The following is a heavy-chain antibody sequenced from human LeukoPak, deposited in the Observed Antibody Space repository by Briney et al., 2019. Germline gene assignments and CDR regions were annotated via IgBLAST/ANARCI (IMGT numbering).Heavy chain of an antibody. D-gene: IGHD4-23*01. CDR3: ARVTNYGGNSFNY. J-gene: IGHJ4*02. CDR1: GFTVSSNH. CDR2: IYSGGST. V-gene: IGHV3-53*01. Sequence: GGSLRLSCAASGFTVSSNHMSWVRQAPGKGLEWVSVIYSGGSTYYADSVKGRFTISRDNSKNTLYLQMNSLRAEDTAVYYCARVTNYGGNSFNYWGQGTLVTVSS.